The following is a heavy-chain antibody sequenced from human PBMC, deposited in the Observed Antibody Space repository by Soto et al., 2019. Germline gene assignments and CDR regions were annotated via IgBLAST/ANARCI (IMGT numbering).Heavy chain of an antibody. V-gene: IGHV3-7*01. J-gene: IGHJ4*02. CDR1: GLTFSNYW. CDR3: TKVVGLAGQD. D-gene: IGHD6-19*01. CDR2: RKQDGREK. Sequence: EVQLEESGGTLVQPGGSLRLSCAASGLTFSNYWMSWVRQAPGKGLEWVANRKQDGREKYYVDSVRGRFTISRDNAKNSLYLQMSSLRAEDTAVYYCTKVVGLAGQDWGQGTLVIVSS.